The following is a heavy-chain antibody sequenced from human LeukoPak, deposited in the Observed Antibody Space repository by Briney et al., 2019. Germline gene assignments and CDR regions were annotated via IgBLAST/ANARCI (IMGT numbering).Heavy chain of an antibody. J-gene: IGHJ4*02. CDR3: ANEIRPNDY. CDR2: ISISGGTT. Sequence: GESLRLSCTASAFAFSNHAMSWVRQAPGKGLEWVSSISISGGTTYYADSVKGRFTISRENSKSTLYLHMNNLRADDTAVYYCANEIRPNDYWGQGTLVTVSS. V-gene: IGHV3-23*01. CDR1: AFAFSNHA. D-gene: IGHD4-17*01.